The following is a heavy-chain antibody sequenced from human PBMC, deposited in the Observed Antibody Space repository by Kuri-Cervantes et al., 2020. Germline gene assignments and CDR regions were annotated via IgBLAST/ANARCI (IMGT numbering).Heavy chain of an antibody. CDR2: TNPNSGGT. V-gene: IGHV1-2*04. J-gene: IGHJ4*02. D-gene: IGHD3-22*01. CDR3: AIYYDPFDY. CDR1: GGTFSSYA. Sequence: ASVKVSCKASGGTFSSYAISWVRQAPGQGLEWMGWTNPNSGGTNYAQKFQGWVTMTRDTSISTAYMELSRLRSDDTAVYYCAIYYDPFDYWGQGTRVTVSS.